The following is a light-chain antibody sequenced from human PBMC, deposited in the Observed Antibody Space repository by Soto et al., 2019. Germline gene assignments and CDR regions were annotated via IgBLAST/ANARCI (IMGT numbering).Light chain of an antibody. V-gene: IGKV3-15*01. Sequence: EIVMTQSPATLSVSPGERATLSCRASQSVSSNLAWYQQKHGQAPRLLMYGASTRATGIPARFSGSGSGTEFTLTISSLQSEDFAVYYCQQYNNWWTFGQGTKVEIK. CDR1: QSVSSN. J-gene: IGKJ1*01. CDR3: QQYNNWWT. CDR2: GAS.